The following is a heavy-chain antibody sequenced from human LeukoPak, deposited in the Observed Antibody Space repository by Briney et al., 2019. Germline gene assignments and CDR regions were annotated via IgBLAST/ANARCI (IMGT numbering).Heavy chain of an antibody. J-gene: IGHJ4*02. CDR3: ARGQLLSPYGDYEAPSSFGY. Sequence: ASVKVSCKASGYTFTSYYMHWVRQAPGQGLEWMEIINPSGGSTSYAQKFQGRVTMTRDTSTSTVYMELSSLRSEDTAVYYCARGQLLSPYGDYEAPSSFGYWGQGTLVTVSS. CDR1: GYTFTSYY. D-gene: IGHD4-17*01. CDR2: INPSGGST. V-gene: IGHV1-46*01.